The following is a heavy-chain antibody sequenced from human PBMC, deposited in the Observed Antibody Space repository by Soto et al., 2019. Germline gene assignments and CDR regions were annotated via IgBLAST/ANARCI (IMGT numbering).Heavy chain of an antibody. CDR2: ISYDGSNK. V-gene: IGHV3-30*18. CDR1: GFTFSSYG. CDR3: AKSPGIAAPEDY. Sequence: SLRLSCAASGFTFSSYGMHWVRQAPGKGLEWVAVISYDGSNKYYADSVKGRFTISRDNSKNTLYLQMNSLRAEDTAVYYCAKSPGIAAPEDYWGQGTLVTVSS. J-gene: IGHJ4*02. D-gene: IGHD6-13*01.